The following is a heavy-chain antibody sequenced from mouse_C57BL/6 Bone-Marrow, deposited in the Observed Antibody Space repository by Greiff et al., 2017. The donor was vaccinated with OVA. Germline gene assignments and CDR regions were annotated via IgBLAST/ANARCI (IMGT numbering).Heavy chain of an antibody. CDR3: ARHNYYGSSPYYAMDY. J-gene: IGHJ4*01. Sequence: EVKVVESGGGLVQPGGSLKLSCAASGFTFSDYYMYWVRQTPEKRLEWVAYISNGGGSTYYPDTVKGRFTISRDNAKNTLYLQMSRLKSEDTAMYYCARHNYYGSSPYYAMDYWGQGTSVTVSP. D-gene: IGHD1-1*01. CDR1: GFTFSDYY. CDR2: ISNGGGST. V-gene: IGHV5-12*01.